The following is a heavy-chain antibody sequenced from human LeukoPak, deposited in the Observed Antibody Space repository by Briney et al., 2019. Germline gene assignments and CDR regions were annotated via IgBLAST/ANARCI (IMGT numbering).Heavy chain of an antibody. CDR2: ISSSSSYI. CDR1: GFTFSSYE. Sequence: GGSLRLSCAASGFTFSSYEMNWVRQAPGKGLEWVSSISSSSSYIYYADSVKGRFTISRDNAKNSLYLQMNSLRAEDTAVYYCARFTYCSSTSCYDQGGYYYYMDVWGKGTTVTVSS. D-gene: IGHD2-2*01. CDR3: ARFTYCSSTSCYDQGGYYYYMDV. V-gene: IGHV3-21*01. J-gene: IGHJ6*03.